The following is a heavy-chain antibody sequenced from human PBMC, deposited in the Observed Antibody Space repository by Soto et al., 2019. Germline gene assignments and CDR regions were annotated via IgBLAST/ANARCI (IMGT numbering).Heavy chain of an antibody. Sequence: LRLSCAASGFTFSSYEMNWVRQAPGKGLEWVSYISSSGSTIYYADSVKGRFTISRDNAKNSLYLQMNSLRAEDTAVYYCAGPLSGRYCSSTSCRGDYWGQGTLVTVSS. CDR1: GFTFSSYE. CDR3: AGPLSGRYCSSTSCRGDY. D-gene: IGHD2-2*01. V-gene: IGHV3-48*03. J-gene: IGHJ4*02. CDR2: ISSSGSTI.